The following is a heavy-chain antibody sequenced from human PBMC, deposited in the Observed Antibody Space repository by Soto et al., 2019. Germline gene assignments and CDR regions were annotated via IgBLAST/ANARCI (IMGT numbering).Heavy chain of an antibody. D-gene: IGHD6-13*01. CDR1: GYTFTSYY. Sequence: GASVKVSSKASGYTFTSYYMHWVRQAPGQRLEWMGIINPSGGSTSYAQKFQGRVTMTRDTSTSTVYMELSSLRSEDTAVYYCASTLYSSSWFIQEPFDYWGQGTLVTVSS. CDR3: ASTLYSSSWFIQEPFDY. CDR2: INPSGGST. J-gene: IGHJ4*02. V-gene: IGHV1-46*01.